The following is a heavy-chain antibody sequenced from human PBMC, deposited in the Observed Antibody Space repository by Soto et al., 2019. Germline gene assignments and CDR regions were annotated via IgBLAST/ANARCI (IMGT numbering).Heavy chain of an antibody. V-gene: IGHV3-43*01. Sequence: GALRLSCVASGFDFEDYTMHWVRQPPGKGLECVSRISYDGDDTYYADSVRGRFTMSRDNSENSLFLLMNNLTPEDTAVYYCAKDEAYYFDHWGQGTLVTVS. J-gene: IGHJ4*02. CDR3: AKDEAYYFDH. CDR2: ISYDGDDT. CDR1: GFDFEDYT.